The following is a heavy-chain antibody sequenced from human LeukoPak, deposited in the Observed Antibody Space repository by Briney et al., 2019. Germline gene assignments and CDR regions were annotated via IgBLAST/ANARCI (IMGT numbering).Heavy chain of an antibody. CDR3: AKDPHQRIAVAGYFDY. D-gene: IGHD6-19*01. V-gene: IGHV3-33*06. Sequence: GGSLRLSCAASGLTFSSYGMHWVRRAPGKGLEWVAVIWYGGSNKNYADSVKGRFTISRDNSKNTLYLQMNSLRVEDTAVYYCAKDPHQRIAVAGYFDYWGQGTLVTVSS. CDR2: IWYGGSNK. J-gene: IGHJ4*02. CDR1: GLTFSSYG.